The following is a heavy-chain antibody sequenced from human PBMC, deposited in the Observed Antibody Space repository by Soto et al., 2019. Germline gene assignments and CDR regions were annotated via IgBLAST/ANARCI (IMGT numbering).Heavy chain of an antibody. CDR2: ISYDGSNK. V-gene: IGHV3-30*18. D-gene: IGHD3-10*01. CDR3: AKEGGYCGSGSYSVGENYYGMDV. CDR1: GFTFSSYG. Sequence: QVQLVESGGGVVQPGRSLRLSCAASGFTFSSYGMHWVRQAPGKGLEWVAVISYDGSNKYYADSVKGRFTISRDNSKNTHYLQLNSMGAEDTAVYYCAKEGGYCGSGSYSVGENYYGMDVWGQGTTVTVSS. J-gene: IGHJ6*02.